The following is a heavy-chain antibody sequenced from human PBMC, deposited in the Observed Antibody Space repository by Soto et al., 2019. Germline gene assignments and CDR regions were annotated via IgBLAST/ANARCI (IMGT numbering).Heavy chain of an antibody. Sequence: SETLSLTCTVSGGSISSSSYYWGWIRQPPGKGLEWIGSIYYSGSTYYNPSLKSRVTISVDTSKNQFSVKGRFTISRDNSKNTLYLQMNSLRAEDTAVYYCTKDQDSGYEVDYWGQGTLVTVSS. CDR3: YLQMNSLRAEDTAVYYCTKDQDSGYEVDY. D-gene: IGHD5-12*01. V-gene: IGHV4-39*01. J-gene: IGHJ4*02. CDR1: GGSISSSSYY. CDR2: IYYSGST.